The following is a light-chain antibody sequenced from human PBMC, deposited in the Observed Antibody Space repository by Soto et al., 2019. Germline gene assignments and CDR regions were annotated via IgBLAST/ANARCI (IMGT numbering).Light chain of an antibody. CDR3: AAWDDRLNGPV. V-gene: IGLV1-44*01. CDR1: SSNIGSHT. J-gene: IGLJ3*02. CDR2: GND. Sequence: QSVLTQPPSASGTPGQRVAISCSGSSSNIGSHTVNWYQQLPGTAPKLLIYGNDQRPSGVPDRFSGSKSDTSASLAISGLQSEDEVDYYCAAWDDRLNGPVFGGGTQLPVL.